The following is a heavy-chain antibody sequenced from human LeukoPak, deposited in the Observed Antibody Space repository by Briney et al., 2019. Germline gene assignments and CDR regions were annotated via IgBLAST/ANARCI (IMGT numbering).Heavy chain of an antibody. V-gene: IGHV3-23*01. D-gene: IGHD2-15*01. CDR3: AKAHNYCSGGSCYGGLDY. CDR2: ISGSGGST. Sequence: GGSLRLSCAASGFTFSSYAMSWVRQASRKGLEWVSAISGSGGSTYYADSVKGRFTISRDSSKNTLYLQMDSLRAEDTAVYYCAKAHNYCSGGSCYGGLDYWGQGTLVTVSS. J-gene: IGHJ4*02. CDR1: GFTFSSYA.